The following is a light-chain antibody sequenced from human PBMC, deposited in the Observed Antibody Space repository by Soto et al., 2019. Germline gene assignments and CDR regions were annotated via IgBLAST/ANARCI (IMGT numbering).Light chain of an antibody. CDR3: SSYTSSTTLV. J-gene: IGLJ1*01. Sequence: QSALTQPASVSGSPGQSITISCTGTSSDVGGYNYVSWYQQHPCKAPKLMIYDVSNRPSGVSNRFSGPKSGNTASLAISGLQGEDEADYYCSSYTSSTTLVFGTVTKVTVL. CDR2: DVS. CDR1: SSDVGGYNY. V-gene: IGLV2-14*01.